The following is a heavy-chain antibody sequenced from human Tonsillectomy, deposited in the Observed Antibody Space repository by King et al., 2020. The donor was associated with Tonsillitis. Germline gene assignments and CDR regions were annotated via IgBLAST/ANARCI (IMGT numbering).Heavy chain of an antibody. CDR2: IISILGVA. V-gene: IGHV1-69*04. CDR1: GDTFNNYA. D-gene: IGHD3-22*01. CDR3: ARGPYYYESSGYFFVSYFDY. Sequence: QLVQSGAEVKKPGSSVKVSCKASGDTFNNYAITWMRQAPGQGLEWMGRIISILGVANYAQKFQGRVTITADKSTNTAYMELSSLRSEDTAVYYGARGPYYYESSGYFFVSYFDYWGQGTLVTVSP. J-gene: IGHJ4*02.